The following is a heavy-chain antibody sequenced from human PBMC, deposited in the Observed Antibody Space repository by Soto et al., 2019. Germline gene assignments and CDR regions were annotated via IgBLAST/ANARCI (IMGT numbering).Heavy chain of an antibody. Sequence: SETLSLTCTVSGGSISSYYWSWIRQPPGKGLERIGYIYYSGSTNYNPSLKSRVTISVDTSKNQFSLKLGSVTAADTAVYYCARHHDYGDYDWFDPWGQGTLVTVSS. D-gene: IGHD4-17*01. V-gene: IGHV4-59*08. CDR2: IYYSGST. J-gene: IGHJ5*02. CDR1: GGSISSYY. CDR3: ARHHDYGDYDWFDP.